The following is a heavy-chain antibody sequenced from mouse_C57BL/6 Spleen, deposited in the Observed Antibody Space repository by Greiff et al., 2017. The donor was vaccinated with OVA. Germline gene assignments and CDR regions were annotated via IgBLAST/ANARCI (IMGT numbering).Heavy chain of an antibody. CDR1: GFTFTDYY. Sequence: HLVESGGGLVQPGGSLSLSCAASGFTFTDYYMSWVRQPPGKALEWLGFIRNKANGYTTEYSASVKGRFTISRDNSQSILYLQMNALRAEDSATYYCARQNWYFDYWGQGTTLTVSS. J-gene: IGHJ2*01. CDR3: ARQNWYFDY. V-gene: IGHV7-3*01. CDR2: IRNKANGYTT. D-gene: IGHD4-1*01.